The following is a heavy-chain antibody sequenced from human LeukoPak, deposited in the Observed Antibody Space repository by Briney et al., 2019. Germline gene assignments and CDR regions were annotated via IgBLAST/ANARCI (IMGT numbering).Heavy chain of an antibody. V-gene: IGHV4-61*02. CDR2: IYTSGST. CDR1: GDSISSGSYY. J-gene: IGHJ4*02. Sequence: SETLSLTCTVSGDSISSGSYYWSWIRQPAGKGLEWIGRIYTSGSTNYNPSLKSRVTISVDTSKNQFSLKLSSVTAADTAVYYCARKPKDCSGGTCYWYYFDYWGQGTLVTVSS. D-gene: IGHD2-15*01. CDR3: ARKPKDCSGGTCYWYYFDY.